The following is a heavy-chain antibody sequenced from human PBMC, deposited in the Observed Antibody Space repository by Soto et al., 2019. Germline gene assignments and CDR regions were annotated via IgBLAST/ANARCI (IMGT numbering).Heavy chain of an antibody. V-gene: IGHV3-23*01. CDR2: ISDSGDST. CDR1: GFTFSNYA. D-gene: IGHD3-10*01. J-gene: IGHJ4*02. Sequence: EVHLLESGGGLVQPGGSLRLSCAASGFTFSNYAMNWVRQAPGKGLEWVSVISDSGDSTYYADSVKGRFTISRDKSKNTLYLHVNSLTAEDTAVYYCAKDGFSGSGKYYFDYWGQGTLVTVSS. CDR3: AKDGFSGSGKYYFDY.